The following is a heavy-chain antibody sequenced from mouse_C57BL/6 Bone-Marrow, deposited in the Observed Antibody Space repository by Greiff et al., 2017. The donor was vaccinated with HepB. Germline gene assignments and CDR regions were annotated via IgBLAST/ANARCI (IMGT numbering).Heavy chain of an antibody. CDR3: ARCPFTTVVARRFAY. Sequence: VQLQQSGAELARPGASVKLSCKASGYTFTSYGISWVKQRTGQGLEWIGEIYPRSGNTYYNEKFKGKATLTADKSSSTAYMELRSLTSEDSAVYFCARCPFTTVVARRFAYWGQGTLVTVSA. D-gene: IGHD1-1*01. CDR1: GYTFTSYG. CDR2: IYPRSGNT. V-gene: IGHV1-81*01. J-gene: IGHJ3*01.